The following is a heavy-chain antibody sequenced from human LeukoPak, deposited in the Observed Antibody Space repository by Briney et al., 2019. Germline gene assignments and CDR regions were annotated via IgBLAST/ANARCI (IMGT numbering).Heavy chain of an antibody. CDR2: FSYTGST. CDR3: ARALNGYFYAFDS. V-gene: IGHV4-30-4*01. Sequence: PSETLSLTCTVSGGSISSGESYWSWIRQPPGKGLEWIGYFSYTGSTYYNPSVKSRVSISVDTSKNQFSLKLTSVTAADTAVYYCARALNGYFYAFDSWGQGTLVTVSS. D-gene: IGHD2/OR15-2a*01. CDR1: GGSISSGESY. J-gene: IGHJ4*02.